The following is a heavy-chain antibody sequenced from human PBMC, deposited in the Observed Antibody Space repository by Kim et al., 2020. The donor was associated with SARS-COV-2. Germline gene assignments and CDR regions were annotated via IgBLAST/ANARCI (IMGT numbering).Heavy chain of an antibody. CDR1: GGSISSSSYY. D-gene: IGHD6-13*01. V-gene: IGHV4-39*07. Sequence: SETLSLTCTVSGGSISSSSYYWGWIRQPPGKGLEWIGSIYYSGSTYYNPSLKSRVTISVDMSKNQFSLKLSSVTAADTAVYYCARDSWYLAAAGQEFDPWGQGTLVTVSS. J-gene: IGHJ5*02. CDR3: ARDSWYLAAAGQEFDP. CDR2: IYYSGST.